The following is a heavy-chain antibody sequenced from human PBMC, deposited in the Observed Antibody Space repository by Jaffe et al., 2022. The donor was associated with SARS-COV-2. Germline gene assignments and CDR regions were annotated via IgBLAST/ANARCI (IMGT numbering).Heavy chain of an antibody. J-gene: IGHJ4*02. D-gene: IGHD3-22*01. CDR1: EFTFTSYA. CDR2: ISFDGRNK. V-gene: IGHV3-30*04. Sequence: QVQLVESGGGVVQPGGSLRLSCAASEFTFTSYAMHWVRQAPGKGLEWVAVISFDGRNKYYIDSVKGRFTISRDNSKNTLYLQMNSLRAEDTAAYFCARSRGYYYDSSGYYGPRADFDYWGQGTLVTVSS. CDR3: ARSRGYYYDSSGYYGPRADFDY.